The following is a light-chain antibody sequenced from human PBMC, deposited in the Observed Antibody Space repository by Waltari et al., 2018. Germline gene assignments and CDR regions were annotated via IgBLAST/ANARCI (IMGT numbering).Light chain of an antibody. CDR1: SSDVGSYNL. Sequence: QSALTQPASVSGSPGQSITISCTGTSSDVGSYNLFSWYQQHPGKAPKVMIYEVNKRASGVSYRFAGSKSGNTASLTIAGLQAEDEADYHCCSFAGSTTFVVFGGGTKLTVL. J-gene: IGLJ2*01. V-gene: IGLV2-23*02. CDR3: CSFAGSTTFVV. CDR2: EVN.